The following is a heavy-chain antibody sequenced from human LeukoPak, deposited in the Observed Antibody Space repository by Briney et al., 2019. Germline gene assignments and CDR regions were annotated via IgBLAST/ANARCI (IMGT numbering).Heavy chain of an antibody. D-gene: IGHD6-13*01. V-gene: IGHV4-39*01. Sequence: SETLSLTCTVSGSSISGSSYYWGWIRQPPGKGLEWFGSIYYSGSTYSNPSLKSRVTISIDTSKNQFSLKLTSVTAADTAVYYCARHTGYTRAAFDYWGQGTLVTVSS. J-gene: IGHJ4*02. CDR2: IYYSGST. CDR3: ARHTGYTRAAFDY. CDR1: GSSISGSSYY.